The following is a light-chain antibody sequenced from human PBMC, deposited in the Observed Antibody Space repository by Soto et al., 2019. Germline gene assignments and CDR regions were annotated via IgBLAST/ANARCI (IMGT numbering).Light chain of an antibody. CDR1: QSVLYSSNNKNY. CDR3: QQYYSPPPT. Sequence: DIVMTQSLESLAVSLVERATINCKSSQSVLYSSNNKNYLAWYQQKPGQPPTLLIYWASTRESGVPDRFSGSGSGTDFTLTISSLQAEDVAVYYCQQYYSPPPTFGGGTKVDIK. V-gene: IGKV4-1*01. CDR2: WAS. J-gene: IGKJ4*01.